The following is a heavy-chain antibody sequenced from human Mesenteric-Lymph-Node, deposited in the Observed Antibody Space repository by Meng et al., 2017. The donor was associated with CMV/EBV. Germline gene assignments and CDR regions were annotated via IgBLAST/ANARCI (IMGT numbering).Heavy chain of an antibody. Sequence: ASVKVSCKASGHTFSGYYIHWVRQAPGQGLELMGWVNPKNGGTKSAQKFQGRVTMTRDTSISTAYMELSRLTSDDTAVYYCARAGYCSSTSCYYNWFDPWGQGTLVTVSS. D-gene: IGHD2-2*01. CDR2: VNPKNGGT. CDR3: ARAGYCSSTSCYYNWFDP. CDR1: GHTFSGYY. V-gene: IGHV1-2*02. J-gene: IGHJ5*02.